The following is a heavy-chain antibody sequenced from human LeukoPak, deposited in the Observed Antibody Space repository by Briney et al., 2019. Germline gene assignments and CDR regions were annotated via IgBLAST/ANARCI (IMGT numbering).Heavy chain of an antibody. CDR2: IYYSGNT. Sequence: SETLSLTCTVSGGSISSSSYYWGWIRQPPGKGPEWIGSIYYSGNTYYNPSLKSRVTISLDTSKNQFSLKLSSVTAADTALYYCARYHSGYGDSWGQGTLVTVSS. D-gene: IGHD5-12*01. CDR3: ARYHSGYGDS. J-gene: IGHJ4*02. CDR1: GGSISSSSYY. V-gene: IGHV4-39*07.